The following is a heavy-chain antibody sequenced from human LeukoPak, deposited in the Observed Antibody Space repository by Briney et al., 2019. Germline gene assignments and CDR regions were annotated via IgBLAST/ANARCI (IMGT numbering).Heavy chain of an antibody. V-gene: IGHV4-30-2*01. CDR3: ARSRTGYYVDFDY. CDR2: IYHSGST. J-gene: IGHJ4*02. D-gene: IGHD3/OR15-3a*01. CDR1: GGSISSGGYS. Sequence: SQTLSLTCAVSGGSISSGGYSWSCIRQPPGKGLEWIGYIYHSGSTYYNPSLKSRVTISVDRSKNQFSLKLSSVTAADTAVNYCARSRTGYYVDFDYWGQGTLVTVSS.